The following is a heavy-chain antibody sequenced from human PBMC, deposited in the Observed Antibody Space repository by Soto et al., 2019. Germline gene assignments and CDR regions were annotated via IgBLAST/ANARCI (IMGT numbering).Heavy chain of an antibody. CDR3: ARNDFWSGYYSWH. CDR2: IYYSGST. D-gene: IGHD3-3*01. CDR1: GGSISSSSYY. Sequence: SETLSLTCPFSGGSISSSSYYWGWIRQPPGKGLEWIGSIYYSGSTYYNPSLKSRVTISVDTSKNQFSLKLSSVTAADTAVYYCARNDFWSGYYSWHWGQGTLVTVSS. J-gene: IGHJ4*02. V-gene: IGHV4-39*01.